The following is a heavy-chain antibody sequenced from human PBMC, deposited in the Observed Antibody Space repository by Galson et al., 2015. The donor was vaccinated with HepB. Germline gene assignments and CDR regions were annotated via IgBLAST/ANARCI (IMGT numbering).Heavy chain of an antibody. CDR1: GFTFSDYY. CDR3: ARERGIVVVTTGAFDI. CDR2: ISSSSSYT. Sequence: SLRLSCAASGFTFSDYYMSWIRQAPGKGLEWVSYISSSSSYTNYADSVKGRFTISRDNAKNSLYVQINSLRAEDTAVYYCARERGIVVVTTGAFDIWGQGTMVTVSS. D-gene: IGHD3-22*01. J-gene: IGHJ3*02. V-gene: IGHV3-11*05.